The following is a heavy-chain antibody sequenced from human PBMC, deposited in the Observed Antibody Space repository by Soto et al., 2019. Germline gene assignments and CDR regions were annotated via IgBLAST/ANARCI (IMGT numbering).Heavy chain of an antibody. CDR1: GFTFDDYA. D-gene: IGHD5-12*01. V-gene: IGHV3-9*01. J-gene: IGHJ6*02. CDR2: ISWNSGSI. Sequence: GGSLRLSCAASGFTFDDYAMHWVRQAPGKGLEWVSGISWNSGSIGYADSVKGRFTISRDNAKNSLNLQMNSLRAEDTALYYCAKAGKMATNAYYYGMDVWGQGTTVTVSS. CDR3: AKAGKMATNAYYYGMDV.